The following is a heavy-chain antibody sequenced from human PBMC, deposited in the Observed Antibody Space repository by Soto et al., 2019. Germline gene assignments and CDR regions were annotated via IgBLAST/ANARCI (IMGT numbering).Heavy chain of an antibody. Sequence: PSETLSLTCTVYGGSIRSYYWSWMRQPPGKGLEWIGYIYYSGSTNYNPSLKSRVTISLDTSKNQFSLKLSSVTVADTAVYYCARLRWTDWYFDLWGRGTLVTVSS. CDR1: GGSIRSYY. D-gene: IGHD4-17*01. J-gene: IGHJ2*01. V-gene: IGHV4-59*01. CDR3: ARLRWTDWYFDL. CDR2: IYYSGST.